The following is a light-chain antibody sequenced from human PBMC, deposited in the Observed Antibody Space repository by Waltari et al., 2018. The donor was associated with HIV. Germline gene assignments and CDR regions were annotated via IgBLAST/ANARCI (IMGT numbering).Light chain of an antibody. J-gene: IGLJ3*02. CDR3: QTWDTGPWV. CDR2: LNNDGSH. Sequence: QLILTQSPSASASLGASVKLTCTLSSGPSTYAIAWLQHQPAKGPRFLMKLNNDGSHTRGDGIPDRFSGSSSGAERYLTISSLQSEDEADYYCQTWDTGPWVFGGGTKLTVL. CDR1: SGPSTYA. V-gene: IGLV4-69*01.